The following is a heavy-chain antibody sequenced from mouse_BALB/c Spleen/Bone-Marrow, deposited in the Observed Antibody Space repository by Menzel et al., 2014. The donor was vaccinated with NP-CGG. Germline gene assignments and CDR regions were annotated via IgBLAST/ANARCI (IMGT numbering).Heavy chain of an antibody. D-gene: IGHD2-1*01. V-gene: IGHV1-80*01. CDR3: ARVYYGNLDH. CDR1: GYAFSTYW. Sequence: VQGVESGAELVRPGSSVKISCKASGYAFSTYWMNWVKQRPGQGLEWIGQFSPGDGDTNYNGKFRGKATLTADKSSSTAYIQLSSLTSEDSAVYFCARVYYGNLDHWGQGTTLTVSS. J-gene: IGHJ2*01. CDR2: FSPGDGDT.